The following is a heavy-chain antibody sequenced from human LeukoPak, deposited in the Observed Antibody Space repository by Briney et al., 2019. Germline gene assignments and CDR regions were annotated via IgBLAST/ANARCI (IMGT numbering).Heavy chain of an antibody. V-gene: IGHV1-2*06. Sequence: ASVKVSCKASGYTFTGYYMHWVRQAPGQGLEWMGRINPNSGGTNYAQKFQGRVTMTRDTSISTAYMELSRLRSDDMAVYYCARDSAQRYSGYDRLGYWGQGTLVTVSS. CDR3: ARDSAQRYSGYDRLGY. CDR2: INPNSGGT. D-gene: IGHD5-12*01. J-gene: IGHJ4*02. CDR1: GYTFTGYY.